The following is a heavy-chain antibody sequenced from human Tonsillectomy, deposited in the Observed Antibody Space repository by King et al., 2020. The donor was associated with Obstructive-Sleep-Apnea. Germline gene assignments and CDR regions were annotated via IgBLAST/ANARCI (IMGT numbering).Heavy chain of an antibody. D-gene: IGHD6-19*01. Sequence: VQLQESGPGLVQPSQTLSLTCTVSGDSISSYNYYWTWIRQHPGKGLEWIGYVYSTGSTYYNPSLKSRLTMSVDTSKNQFSLNLSSVTAADTAVYYCARENIAVAPKMAFDIWGQGTMVIVSS. J-gene: IGHJ3*02. CDR1: GDSISSYNYY. CDR2: VYSTGST. V-gene: IGHV4-30-4*01. CDR3: ARENIAVAPKMAFDI.